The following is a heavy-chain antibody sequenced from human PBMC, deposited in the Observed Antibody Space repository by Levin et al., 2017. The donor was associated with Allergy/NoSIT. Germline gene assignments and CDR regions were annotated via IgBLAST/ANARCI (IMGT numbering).Heavy chain of an antibody. CDR2: ISSSSDTI. CDR3: ARGRYGDYLIDY. J-gene: IGHJ4*02. CDR1: GFTFSTSS. V-gene: IGHV3-48*02. Sequence: LSLTCAASGFTFSTSSMNWVRQAPGQGLQWVSYISSSSDTIYYADSVKGRFTISRDIAKNSLYLQMNSLRDEDTAVYYCARGRYGDYLIDYWGQGTLVTVSS. D-gene: IGHD4-17*01.